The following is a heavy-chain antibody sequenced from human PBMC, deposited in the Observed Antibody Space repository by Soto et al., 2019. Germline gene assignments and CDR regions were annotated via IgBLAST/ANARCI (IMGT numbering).Heavy chain of an antibody. D-gene: IGHD5-18*01. CDR2: INHSGST. CDR3: ARAGYSYGYYYYYGMDV. J-gene: IGHJ6*02. Sequence: PSETLSLTCAVYGGSFSGYYWSWIRQPPGKGLEWTGEINHSGSTNYNPSLKSRVTISVDTSKNQFSLKLSSVTAADTAVYYCARAGYSYGYYYYYGMDVWGQGTTVTVSS. V-gene: IGHV4-34*01. CDR1: GGSFSGYY.